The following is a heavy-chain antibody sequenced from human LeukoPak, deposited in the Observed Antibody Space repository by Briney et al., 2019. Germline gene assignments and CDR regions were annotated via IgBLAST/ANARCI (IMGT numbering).Heavy chain of an antibody. D-gene: IGHD3-3*01. Sequence: PGGSLRLTCAASGFSFNTHSMNWVRQAPGKGLEWVSYISSNSSMIYYADSVKGRFTISRDNARNSLYLQVNGLRDEDTAVYYCAREIITMGFNWFDPWGQGTLVTVSS. CDR2: ISSNSSMI. CDR3: AREIITMGFNWFDP. V-gene: IGHV3-48*02. J-gene: IGHJ5*02. CDR1: GFSFNTHS.